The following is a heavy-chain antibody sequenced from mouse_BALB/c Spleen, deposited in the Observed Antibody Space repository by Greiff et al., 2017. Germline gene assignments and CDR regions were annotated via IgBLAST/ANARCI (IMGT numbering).Heavy chain of an antibody. Sequence: EVQLVESGGGLVQPGGSLKLSCAASGFTFSSYTMSWVRQTPEKRLEWVAYISNGGGSTYYPDTVKGRFTISRDNAKNTLYLQMSSLKSEDTAMYYCAREGTKDWGQGTLVTVSA. CDR3: AREGTKD. CDR2: ISNGGGST. D-gene: IGHD3-3*01. J-gene: IGHJ3*01. V-gene: IGHV5-12-2*01. CDR1: GFTFSSYT.